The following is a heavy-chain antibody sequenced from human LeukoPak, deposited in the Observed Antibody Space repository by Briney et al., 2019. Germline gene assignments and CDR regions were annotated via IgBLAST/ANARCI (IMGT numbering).Heavy chain of an antibody. CDR2: ISGSGGST. V-gene: IGHV3-23*01. CDR3: AKKLAKGSMILCPGFGY. Sequence: GGTLRLSCAASGFTFSNYGMSWVRQAPGKGLEWVSVISGSGGSTYYADSVKGRFTISSDNSKNTLYLQMNSLRAEDTAVYYCAKKLAKGSMILCPGFGYWGQGTLVTVSS. J-gene: IGHJ4*02. D-gene: IGHD2-2*01. CDR1: GFTFSNYG.